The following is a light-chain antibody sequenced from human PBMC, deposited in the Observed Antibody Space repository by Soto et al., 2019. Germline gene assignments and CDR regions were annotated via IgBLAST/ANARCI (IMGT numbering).Light chain of an antibody. CDR2: AAS. V-gene: IGKV1-27*01. Sequence: DIQMTQSPSSLSASVRDRVTITCRASQGISNYLAWYQQKPGQVPKLLIYAASTLQSGVPSRFSGSGAGTDFTLTTSSLQPEEVATYYCPKYDSAPWTFGQGTKVEIK. CDR3: PKYDSAPWT. J-gene: IGKJ1*01. CDR1: QGISNY.